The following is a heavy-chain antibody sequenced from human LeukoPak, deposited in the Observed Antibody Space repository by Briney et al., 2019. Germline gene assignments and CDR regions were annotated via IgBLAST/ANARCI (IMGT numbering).Heavy chain of an antibody. V-gene: IGHV5-51*01. CDR2: IYPGDSDT. CDR3: VRRGPSNPDAFDI. D-gene: IGHD4-11*01. CDR1: GYSFTNYW. J-gene: IGHJ3*02. Sequence: GESLRISCQGSGYSFTNYWIGWVRQMPEKGLECMGLIYPGDSDTRYNPSFQGQVTISADKSISTAYLQWSSLKASDTAIYYCVRRGPSNPDAFDIWGQGTGVTVSS.